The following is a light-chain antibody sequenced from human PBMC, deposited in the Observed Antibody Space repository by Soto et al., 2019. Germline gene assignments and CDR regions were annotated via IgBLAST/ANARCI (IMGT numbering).Light chain of an antibody. V-gene: IGLV1-40*01. CDR3: QSYDSSLSHVV. J-gene: IGLJ2*01. CDR2: GDN. CDR1: SSNIGSYYD. Sequence: QSVLTQPPSVXGXPXXXXXIPCTGSSSNIGSYYDVHWYQQLPGTVPKLLIYGDNNRPSGVPDRFSGSKSGTSASLAITGLQAEDEADYYCQSYDSSLSHVVFGGGTKLTVL.